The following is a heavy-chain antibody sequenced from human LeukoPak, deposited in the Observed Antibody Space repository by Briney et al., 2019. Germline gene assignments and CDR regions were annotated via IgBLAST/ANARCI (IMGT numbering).Heavy chain of an antibody. J-gene: IGHJ4*02. CDR2: ISTSGDRT. D-gene: IGHD1-26*01. CDR3: ARSAVGTSCCTAVDY. V-gene: IGHV3-23*01. CDR1: GVTFSTYA. Sequence: GGSLRLSCAASGVTFSTYAMTWVRQAPGKGLEWVSGISTSGDRTYYADSVKGRFTISRDNSKNTLYLQMNSLRAEDTAEYYCARSAVGTSCCTAVDYWGQGTLVTVSS.